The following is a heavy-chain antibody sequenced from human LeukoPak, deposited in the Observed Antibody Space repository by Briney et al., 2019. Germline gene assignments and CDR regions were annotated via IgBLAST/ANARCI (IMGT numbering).Heavy chain of an antibody. Sequence: GGSLRLSCVASGFTFSNYNMNWVRHAPGKGLEWVSSITSSSSYIFYADSVKGRFTISRDNAKNSLYLQMNSLRAEDTAVYYCARDPYSGGYSSYYYYYVDVWGKGTTVTVSS. CDR2: ITSSSSYI. V-gene: IGHV3-21*01. CDR1: GFTFSNYN. J-gene: IGHJ6*03. D-gene: IGHD1-26*01. CDR3: ARDPYSGGYSSYYYYYVDV.